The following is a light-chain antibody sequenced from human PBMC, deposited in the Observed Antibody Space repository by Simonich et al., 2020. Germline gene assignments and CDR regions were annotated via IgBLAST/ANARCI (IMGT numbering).Light chain of an antibody. CDR2: GAS. CDR1: QRVSSN. CDR3: QQYNNWPQT. V-gene: IGKV3-15*01. Sequence: EIVMTQSPATLSVSPGERATLSCRASQRVSSNLAWYQQKPGQAPRLLTYGASTRATGIPARFSGSGSGTAFTLTISSLQSEDFAVYYCQQYNNWPQTFGQGTKLEIK. J-gene: IGKJ2*01.